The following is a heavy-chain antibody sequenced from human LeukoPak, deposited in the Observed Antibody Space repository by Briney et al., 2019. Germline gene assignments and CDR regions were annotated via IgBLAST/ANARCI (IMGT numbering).Heavy chain of an antibody. CDR3: ARNPYDSSGYYSFFDF. J-gene: IGHJ4*02. CDR2: IYSGGGA. CDR1: GFTVSNNY. V-gene: IGHV3-53*01. D-gene: IGHD3-22*01. Sequence: GGSLRLSCAASGFTVSNNYMSWVRQAPGKGLEWVSVIYSGGGAYYADSVKGRFTISRDNSKNTLYLQMNSLRAEDTAVYYCARNPYDSSGYYSFFDFWGQGTLVTVSS.